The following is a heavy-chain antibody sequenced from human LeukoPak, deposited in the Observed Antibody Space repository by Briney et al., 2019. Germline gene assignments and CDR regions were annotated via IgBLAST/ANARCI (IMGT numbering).Heavy chain of an antibody. CDR2: IGTAGAK. CDR1: GFTFSDYD. Sequence: SAGSLRLSCAASGFTFSDYDMHWVRQPTGKGLEWVAAIGTAGAKYYTSSVKGRFTISREKAKNSVYLQMNSLRSGDTAVYYCARVAKERVCWVYYFDYWGQGTLVTVSS. CDR3: ARVAKERVCWVYYFDY. V-gene: IGHV3-13*01. J-gene: IGHJ4*02. D-gene: IGHD1-1*01.